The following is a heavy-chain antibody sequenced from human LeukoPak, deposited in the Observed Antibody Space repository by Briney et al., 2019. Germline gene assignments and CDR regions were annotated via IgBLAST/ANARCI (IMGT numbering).Heavy chain of an antibody. CDR3: SESTVTTSIYYYYGRDV. CDR2: TIPVLNIA. D-gene: IGHD4-17*01. V-gene: IGHV1-69*10. Sequence: ASVKVSCKASGGTFSSYTIRWMRQAPGQGLEWMGGTIPVLNIAQYAQKFQGRVTITRDRCTHTAYMELRSLGCEDRGVLYCSESTVTTSIYYYYGRDVWGQGTTVTVSS. CDR1: GGTFSSYT. J-gene: IGHJ6*02.